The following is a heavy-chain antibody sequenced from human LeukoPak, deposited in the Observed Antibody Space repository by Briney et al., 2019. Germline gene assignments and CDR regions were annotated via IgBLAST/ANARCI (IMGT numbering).Heavy chain of an antibody. CDR1: GFTFSNAW. V-gene: IGHV3-15*01. CDR2: IKSKTDGGTT. D-gene: IGHD6-19*01. CDR3: TTLEGIAVAGHDAFDI. J-gene: IGHJ3*02. Sequence: GGSLRLSCAASGFTFSNAWMSWVRQAPGKGLEWVGRIKSKTDGGTTDYAAPVKGRFTISRDDSKNTLYLQMNSLKTEDTAVYYCTTLEGIAVAGHDAFDIWGQGTMVTVSS.